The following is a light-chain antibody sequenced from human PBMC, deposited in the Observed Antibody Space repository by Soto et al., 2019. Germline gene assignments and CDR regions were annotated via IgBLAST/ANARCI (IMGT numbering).Light chain of an antibody. CDR1: QSIRSF. CDR2: STS. V-gene: IGKV1-39*01. J-gene: IGKJ1*01. Sequence: QMTQSPSSLSASVGDRVTITCRASQSIRSFLNWYQQKLGKAPKLLIYSTSHLQSGVPSRFSGSGSGTDFTLTINSLQPEDFATYYCQQSYNAPQTFGQGTKVEI. CDR3: QQSYNAPQT.